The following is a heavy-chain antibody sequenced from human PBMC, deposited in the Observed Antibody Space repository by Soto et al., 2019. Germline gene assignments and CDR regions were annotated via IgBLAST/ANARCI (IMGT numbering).Heavy chain of an antibody. J-gene: IGHJ4*02. D-gene: IGHD3-3*01. CDR1: GGSISSGDYY. Sequence: SETLSLTCTVSGGSISSGDYYWSWIRQPPGKGLEWIGYIYYSGSTYYNPSLKSRVTISVDTSKNQFSLKLSSVAAADTAVYYCAIARWIFGVVKSFDYWGQGTLVTVSS. CDR3: AIARWIFGVVKSFDY. CDR2: IYYSGST. V-gene: IGHV4-30-4*01.